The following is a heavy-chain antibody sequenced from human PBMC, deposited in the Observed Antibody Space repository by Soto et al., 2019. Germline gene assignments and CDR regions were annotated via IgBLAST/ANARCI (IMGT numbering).Heavy chain of an antibody. Sequence: ASVKVSCKASGYTFTGYYMHWVRQAPGQGLEWMGWINPNSGGTNYAQKFQGWVTMTRDTSISTAYMELSRLRSDDTAVYYCERGGGDVVVPAAPDNYYYYYMDVWGKGTTVTVSS. CDR3: ERGGGDVVVPAAPDNYYYYYMDV. D-gene: IGHD2-2*01. V-gene: IGHV1-2*04. CDR2: INPNSGGT. J-gene: IGHJ6*03. CDR1: GYTFTGYY.